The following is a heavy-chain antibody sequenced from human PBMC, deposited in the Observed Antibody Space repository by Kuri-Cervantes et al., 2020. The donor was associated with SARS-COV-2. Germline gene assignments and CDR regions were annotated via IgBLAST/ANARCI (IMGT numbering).Heavy chain of an antibody. CDR1: GGTFSGYR. V-gene: IGHV1-69*10. Sequence: SVKVSCKASGGTFSGYRVTWVRQAPGQGPEWMGEINPILGTTNYAQKFQGRVTITADKSTSTAYMELSSLRSEDTAVYYCAAYYDSSGYSPLAYWGQGTLVTVS. CDR3: AAYYDSSGYSPLAY. CDR2: INPILGTT. J-gene: IGHJ4*02. D-gene: IGHD3-22*01.